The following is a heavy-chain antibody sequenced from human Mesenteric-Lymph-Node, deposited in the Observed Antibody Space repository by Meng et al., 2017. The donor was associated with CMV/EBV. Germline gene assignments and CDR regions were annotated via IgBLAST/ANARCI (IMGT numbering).Heavy chain of an antibody. J-gene: IGHJ4*02. Sequence: GESLKISCAASGFTFSSYGMNWVRQAPGKGLEWLSYISITSSTIYNVDSVKGRFTISRDNAKNSLYLQMNSLRAEDTAVYYCARDDKDIVDDYWGQGTLVTVSS. CDR1: GFTFSSYG. V-gene: IGHV3-48*04. CDR2: ISITSSTI. D-gene: IGHD2-15*01. CDR3: ARDDKDIVDDY.